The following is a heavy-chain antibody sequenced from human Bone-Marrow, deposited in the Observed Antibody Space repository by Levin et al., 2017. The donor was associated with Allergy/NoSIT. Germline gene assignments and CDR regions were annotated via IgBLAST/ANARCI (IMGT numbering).Heavy chain of an antibody. CDR3: ARDGIEGVGTMVNF. J-gene: IGHJ4*02. CDR1: GFTFKNYW. D-gene: IGHD3-10*01. CDR2: INSEGTIT. Sequence: PGGSLRLSCATSGFTFKNYWMHWVRQVPGKGLVWVSRINSEGTITNYADSVKGRFTISRDNAKKALYLQMNSLRAEDTGIYYCARDGIEGVGTMVNFWGQGTLLTVSS. V-gene: IGHV3-74*01.